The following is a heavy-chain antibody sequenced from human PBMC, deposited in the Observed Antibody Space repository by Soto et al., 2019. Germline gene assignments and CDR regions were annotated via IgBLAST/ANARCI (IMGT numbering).Heavy chain of an antibody. CDR3: ARGRAYYYDSSGYYPH. D-gene: IGHD3-22*01. V-gene: IGHV3-48*03. J-gene: IGHJ4*02. Sequence: EVQLVESGGGLVKPGGSLRLSCAASGFTFSSYEMNWVRQAPGKGLEWVSYISSSGSTIYYADSVKGRFTISRDNAKNSLYLQMNSLRAEDTAVYYCARGRAYYYDSSGYYPHWGQGTLVTVSS. CDR2: ISSSGSTI. CDR1: GFTFSSYE.